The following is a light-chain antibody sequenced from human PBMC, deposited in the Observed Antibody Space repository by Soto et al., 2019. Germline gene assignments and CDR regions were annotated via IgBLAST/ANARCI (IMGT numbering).Light chain of an antibody. CDR2: DVS. CDR3: SSYTSSSPYV. CDR1: SSDVGGYNY. Sequence: QSVLTQPASVSGSPGQSITISCTGPSSDVGGYNYVSWYQQHPGKAPKLLIYDVSNRPSGVSNRFSGSKSGNTASLTISGRQAEDEAEYYCSSYTSSSPYVFGTGTKVTVL. J-gene: IGLJ1*01. V-gene: IGLV2-14*01.